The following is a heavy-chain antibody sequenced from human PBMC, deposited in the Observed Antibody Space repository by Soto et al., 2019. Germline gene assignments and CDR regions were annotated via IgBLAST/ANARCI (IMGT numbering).Heavy chain of an antibody. V-gene: IGHV1-58*02. CDR2: IVVASGRT. Sequence: ASVKVSCKASGFDFGSFGIQFLRQTRGRGLEWIGWIVVASGRTNYARQFQGRVAFSRDMSSTTAYMDLYDLKSDDTAVYFCSEDHTHTAIGWPVWGQGTTVTVS. CDR3: SEDHTHTAIGWPV. CDR1: GFDFGSFG. J-gene: IGHJ6*02.